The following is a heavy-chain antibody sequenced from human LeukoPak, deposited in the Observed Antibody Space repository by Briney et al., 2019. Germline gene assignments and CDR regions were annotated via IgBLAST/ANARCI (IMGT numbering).Heavy chain of an antibody. Sequence: GGSLRLSCVGSGFTFSSDWMSWVRQAPGKGLEWVANIKQDESEKYYVDSVKGRFIVSRDNAKNSLYLQMNSLRVEDTAVYYCANFPHLEPTNLDSWGQGILVSVSS. V-gene: IGHV3-7*01. CDR1: GFTFSSDW. D-gene: IGHD1-1*01. J-gene: IGHJ4*02. CDR3: ANFPHLEPTNLDS. CDR2: IKQDESEK.